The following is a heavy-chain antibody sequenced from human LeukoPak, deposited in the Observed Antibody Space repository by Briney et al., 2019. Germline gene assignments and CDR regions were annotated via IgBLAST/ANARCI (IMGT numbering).Heavy chain of an antibody. CDR3: ARVNILTGSFFDY. CDR2: IYYSGST. D-gene: IGHD3-9*01. V-gene: IGHV4-59*01. Sequence: SETLSLTRTVSGGSISSYYWSWIRQPPGKGLEWIGYIYYSGSTNYNPSLKSRVTISVDTSKNQFSLKLSSVTAADTAVYYCARVNILTGSFFDYWGQGTLVTVSS. J-gene: IGHJ4*02. CDR1: GGSISSYY.